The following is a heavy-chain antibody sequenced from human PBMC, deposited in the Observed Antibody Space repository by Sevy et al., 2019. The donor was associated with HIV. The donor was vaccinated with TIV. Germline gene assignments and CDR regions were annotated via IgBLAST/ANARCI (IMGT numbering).Heavy chain of an antibody. J-gene: IGHJ5*02. V-gene: IGHV3-15*01. D-gene: IGHD6-13*01. CDR2: IKSTPDGGTT. CDR3: VHRSGIAAHGTFDP. Sequence: GGSLRLSCVASGFFFTNAWMNWVRQPPGKGLEWVGRIKSTPDGGTTDYAAPVKGRFTISRDDSKNTVFLQMNSLKTEDTAIYYCVHRSGIAAHGTFDPWGQGTLVTVSS. CDR1: GFFFTNAW.